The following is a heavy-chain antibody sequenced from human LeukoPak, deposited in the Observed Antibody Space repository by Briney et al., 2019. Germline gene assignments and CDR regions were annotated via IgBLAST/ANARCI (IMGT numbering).Heavy chain of an antibody. CDR2: VSGSGGST. CDR3: AKDLDIEATIPGN. J-gene: IGHJ4*02. D-gene: IGHD5-12*01. Sequence: PGGSLRLSCAASVFTFSSYAMSWVRRAPGNGLEWVSGVSGSGGSTYYADSVKGRYTISRDNSKNTLYLQMNSLRAEDTAVYYRAKDLDIEATIPGNWGQGTLVTVSS. V-gene: IGHV3-23*01. CDR1: VFTFSSYA.